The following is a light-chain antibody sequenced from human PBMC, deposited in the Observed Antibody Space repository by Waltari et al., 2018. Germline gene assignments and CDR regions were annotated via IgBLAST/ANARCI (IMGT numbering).Light chain of an antibody. CDR2: DVS. Sequence: QSALTHPASVSGSPGQSITISCTGTSSDVGGYNYVSWYHQHPGKAPKLMIYDVSNRPSGVSNRVSGSKSGNTASLTISGLQAEDEADYYCSSYTSSSTPRVVFGGGTKLTVL. J-gene: IGLJ2*01. CDR3: SSYTSSSTPRVV. CDR1: SSDVGGYNY. V-gene: IGLV2-14*01.